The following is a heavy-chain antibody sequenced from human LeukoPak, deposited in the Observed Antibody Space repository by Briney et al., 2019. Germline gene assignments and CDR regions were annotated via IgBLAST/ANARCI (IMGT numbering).Heavy chain of an antibody. D-gene: IGHD3-3*01. CDR2: IKQDGSEK. V-gene: IGHV3-7*01. CDR1: GFTFSSYW. J-gene: IGHJ4*02. Sequence: PGGSLRLSCAASGFTFSSYWMSWVRQAPGKGLEWVANIKQDGSEKYYVDSVKGRFTISRDNAKNSLYLQMNSLRAEDTAVYYCARSITIFGVVIKPLDYWGQGTLVTVSS. CDR3: ARSITIFGVVIKPLDY.